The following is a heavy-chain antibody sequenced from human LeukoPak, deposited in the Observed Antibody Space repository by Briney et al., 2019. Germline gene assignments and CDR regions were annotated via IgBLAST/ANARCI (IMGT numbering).Heavy chain of an antibody. Sequence: ASVKVSCKASGYTFTNYAMNWVRQAPGQGLQWMGWINTNTGNPTYAQGFTGHLVFSLDTSVSTAYLQISSLKAEDTAVYFCARDRDPGFVVSGMDVWGQGTTVTVSS. CDR2: INTNTGNP. J-gene: IGHJ6*02. V-gene: IGHV7-4-1*02. CDR1: GYTFTNYA. CDR3: ARDRDPGFVVSGMDV. D-gene: IGHD5-12*01.